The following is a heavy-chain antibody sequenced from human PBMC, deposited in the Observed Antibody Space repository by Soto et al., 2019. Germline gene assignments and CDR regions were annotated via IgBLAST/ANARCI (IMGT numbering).Heavy chain of an antibody. CDR1: SDSISSGDYY. J-gene: IGHJ4*02. D-gene: IGHD1-26*01. CDR3: ARHASWWELLSLDN. CDR2: ISYTGST. Sequence: SGTLSLTCTVSSDSISSGDYYWSWIRQPPGKGLEWIGCISYTGSTYYNPSLKSRVTISVDTSKNQFSLKLSSVTAADTAVYYCARHASWWELLSLDNWGQGTLVTVSS. V-gene: IGHV4-39*01.